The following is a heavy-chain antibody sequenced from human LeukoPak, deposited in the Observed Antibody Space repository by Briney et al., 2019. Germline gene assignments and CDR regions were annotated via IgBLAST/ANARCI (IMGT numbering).Heavy chain of an antibody. Sequence: GGSLRLSCAASGFTFSSYAMSWVRQAPGKGLEWVSAISGSGGSTYYADSVKGRFTISRDNAKSSLFLQMNSLRDEDTAVYYCVRDGGGLDCWGQGTLVTVSS. J-gene: IGHJ4*02. CDR1: GFTFSSYA. V-gene: IGHV3-23*01. D-gene: IGHD3-16*01. CDR2: ISGSGGST. CDR3: VRDGGGLDC.